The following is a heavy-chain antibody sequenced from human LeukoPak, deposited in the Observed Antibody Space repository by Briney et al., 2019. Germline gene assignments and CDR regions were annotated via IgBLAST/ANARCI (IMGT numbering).Heavy chain of an antibody. CDR2: IIPIFGTA. J-gene: IGHJ6*03. V-gene: IGHV1-69*01. CDR1: GGTFSSYA. D-gene: IGHD3-10*01. CDR3: ARDYYGSGSYYNYYYYYYMDV. Sequence: SVKVSCXASGGTFSSYAISWVRQAPRQGLEWMGGIIPIFGTANYAQKFQGRVTITADESTSTAYMELSSLRSEDTAVYYCARDYYGSGSYYNYYYYYYMDVWGKGTTVTVSS.